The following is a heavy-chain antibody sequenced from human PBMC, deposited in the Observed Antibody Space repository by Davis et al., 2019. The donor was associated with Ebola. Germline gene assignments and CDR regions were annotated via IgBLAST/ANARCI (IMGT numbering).Heavy chain of an antibody. D-gene: IGHD4-17*01. V-gene: IGHV1-18*04. J-gene: IGHJ4*02. CDR3: ARDAVGDNILKLDY. CDR1: GYTFTNYG. Sequence: ASVKVSCKASGYTFTNYGLSWVRQAPGQGLEWMGWISAYNGDTKYAQRLQGRLTITTDTSTSTAYMELRNLRSDDTAVYYCARDAVGDNILKLDYWGQGTLVTVSS. CDR2: ISAYNGDT.